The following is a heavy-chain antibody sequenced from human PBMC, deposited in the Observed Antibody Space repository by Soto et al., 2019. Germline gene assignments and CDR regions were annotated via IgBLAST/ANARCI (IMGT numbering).Heavy chain of an antibody. CDR1: GLTFSSYS. J-gene: IGHJ6*02. CDR3: ARDKSPAAISPHYYYYAMDV. CDR2: ISSSSSYI. D-gene: IGHD2-2*02. Sequence: GGSLRLSCAASGLTFSSYSMNWVRQAPGKGLEWISSISSSSSYIYYADSVKGRFTISRDNAKNSLYLQMNSLRAKDTAVYYCARDKSPAAISPHYYYYAMDVWGQGTTVTVSS. V-gene: IGHV3-21*01.